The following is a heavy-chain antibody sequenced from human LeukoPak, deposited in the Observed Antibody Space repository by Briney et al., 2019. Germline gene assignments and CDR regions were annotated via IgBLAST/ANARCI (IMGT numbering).Heavy chain of an antibody. V-gene: IGHV4-59*01. Sequence: SETLSLTCTVSGGSISSYYWSWIRQPPGKGLEWIGYIYYSGSTNYNPSLKSRVTISVDTSKNQFSLRLTSVTAADTAIYYCARGLLGATRAFDIWGQGTMVTVSP. J-gene: IGHJ3*02. CDR3: ARGLLGATRAFDI. D-gene: IGHD1-26*01. CDR2: IYYSGST. CDR1: GGSISSYY.